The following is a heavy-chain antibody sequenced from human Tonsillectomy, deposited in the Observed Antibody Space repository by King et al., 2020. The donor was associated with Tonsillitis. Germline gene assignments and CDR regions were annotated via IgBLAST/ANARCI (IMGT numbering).Heavy chain of an antibody. J-gene: IGHJ6*04. V-gene: IGHV3-21*01. D-gene: IGHD3-9*01. Sequence: EVQLVESGGGLVKPGGSLRLSCAASGFTFSSYSMNWVRQAPGKGLEWVSSISSSSSYIYYADSVKGRFTIFRDNAKNSLYLQMNSLRADDTAVYYCARDPPAPFDYDLLTDPYYYYGMDVWGKGTTVTVSS. CDR2: ISSSSSYI. CDR3: ARDPPAPFDYDLLTDPYYYYGMDV. CDR1: GFTFSSYS.